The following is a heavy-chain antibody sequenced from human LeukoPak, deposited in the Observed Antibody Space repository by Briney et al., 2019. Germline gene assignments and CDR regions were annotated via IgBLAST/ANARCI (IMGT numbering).Heavy chain of an antibody. J-gene: IGHJ6*02. CDR1: GFTFSSYG. D-gene: IGHD2-2*01. CDR2: IWYDGSNK. Sequence: PGRSLRLSCAASGFTFSSYGMRWVRQAPGKGLEWVAVIWYDGSNKYYADSVKGRFTISRDNSKNTLYLQMNSLRAEDTAVYYCARAGGYCSSTSCYWDYYYGMDVWGQGTTVTVSS. CDR3: ARAGGYCSSTSCYWDYYYGMDV. V-gene: IGHV3-33*01.